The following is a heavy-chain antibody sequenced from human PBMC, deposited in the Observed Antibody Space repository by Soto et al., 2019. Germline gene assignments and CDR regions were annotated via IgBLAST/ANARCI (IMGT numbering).Heavy chain of an antibody. CDR1: GGSFSGYI. J-gene: IGHJ5*02. V-gene: IGHV4-34*01. CDR3: AREYCISTSCQQNWFDP. Sequence: PSETLSLTCAVSGGSFSGYIWTWIRQTPGKGLQWIGQINHSGSSIYNPSLKNRVTISTMSNNKFSLELSSVTAADTAVYYCAREYCISTSCQQNWFDPWGQGTLVTVSS. D-gene: IGHD2-2*01. CDR2: INHSGSS.